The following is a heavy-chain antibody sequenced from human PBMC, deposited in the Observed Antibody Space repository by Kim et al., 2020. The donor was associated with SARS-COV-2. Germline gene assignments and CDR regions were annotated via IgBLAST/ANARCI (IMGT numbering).Heavy chain of an antibody. CDR3: AREPYYYGSGSFDY. D-gene: IGHD3-10*01. J-gene: IGHJ4*02. CDR2: ISSSSTI. CDR1: GFTFSSYS. Sequence: GGSLRLSCAASGFTFSSYSMNWVRQAPGKGLEWVSYISSSSTIYYADSVKGRFTISRDNAKNSLYLQMNSLRDEDTAVYYCAREPYYYGSGSFDYWGQGTLVTVSS. V-gene: IGHV3-48*02.